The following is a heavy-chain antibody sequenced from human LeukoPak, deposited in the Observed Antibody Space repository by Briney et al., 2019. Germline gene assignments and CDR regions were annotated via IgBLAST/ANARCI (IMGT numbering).Heavy chain of an antibody. D-gene: IGHD5-18*01. CDR1: GFTFSSYG. CDR3: AKDLYSYGVFDY. V-gene: IGHV3-30*18. Sequence: GGSLRLSCAASGFTFSSYGMHWVRQAPGKGLEWVAVISYDGSNKYYADSVKGRFTISRDNSKNTLYLQMNSLGAEDTAVYYCAKDLYSYGVFDYWGQGTLVTVSS. CDR2: ISYDGSNK. J-gene: IGHJ4*02.